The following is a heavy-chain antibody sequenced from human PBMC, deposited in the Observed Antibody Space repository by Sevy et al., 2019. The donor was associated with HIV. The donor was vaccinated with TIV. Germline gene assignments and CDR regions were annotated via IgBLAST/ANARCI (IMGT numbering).Heavy chain of an antibody. D-gene: IGHD2-2*01. J-gene: IGHJ6*02. CDR3: ARDLAPLVPAANIGYYYGMDV. V-gene: IGHV3-30-3*01. CDR2: ISYDGSNK. CDR1: GFTFSSYA. Sequence: GGSLRLSCAASGFTFSSYAMHWVRQAPGKGLEWVAVISYDGSNKYYADSVKGRFTISRDNSKNTLYLRMNSLGAEDTAVYYCARDLAPLVPAANIGYYYGMDVWGQGTTVTVSS.